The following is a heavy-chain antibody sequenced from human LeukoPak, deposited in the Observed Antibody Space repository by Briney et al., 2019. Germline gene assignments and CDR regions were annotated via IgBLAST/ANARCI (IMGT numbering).Heavy chain of an antibody. J-gene: IGHJ5*02. V-gene: IGHV3-9*01. D-gene: IGHD6-13*01. Sequence: PGRSLRPSCAASGFTFDDYAMHWVRQAPGKGLEWVSGISWNSGSIGYADSVKGRFTISRDNAKNSLYLQMNSLRAEDTALYYCAKGLAAAVENWFDPCGQGTLVTVSS. CDR1: GFTFDDYA. CDR2: ISWNSGSI. CDR3: AKGLAAAVENWFDP.